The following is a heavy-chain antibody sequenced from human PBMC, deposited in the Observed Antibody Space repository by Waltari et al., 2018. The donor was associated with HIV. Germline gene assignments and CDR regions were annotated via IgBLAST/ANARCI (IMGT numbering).Heavy chain of an antibody. V-gene: IGHV4-34*01. CDR2: IKHSETV. J-gene: IGHJ2*01. D-gene: IGHD2-2*01. CDR3: ARWRVHFDV. Sequence: QVEMQQWGGGLVLKPSETLSLACALSGGSLTGNYWSWIRQGPGKGPEWMGEIKHSETVNYKPSLRRRITISFDMPSNQLSLRLTAVTAADSAAYYGARWRVHFDVWGRGTLVTVS. CDR1: GGSLTGNY.